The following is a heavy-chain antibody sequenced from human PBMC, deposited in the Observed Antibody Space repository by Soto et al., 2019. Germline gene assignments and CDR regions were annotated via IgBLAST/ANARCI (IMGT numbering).Heavy chain of an antibody. CDR2: ISYDGSNK. V-gene: IGHV3-30-3*01. CDR1: GFTFSSYA. Sequence: QVQLVESGGGVVHPGRSLRLSCAASGFTFSSYAMHWVRQAPGKGLEWVAVISYDGSNKYYADSVKGRFTISKDNSKNTLYLQMNSLRAEDSAVYYCTRDGYSYAFDIWGQGTMVTVSS. D-gene: IGHD5-18*01. CDR3: TRDGYSYAFDI. J-gene: IGHJ3*02.